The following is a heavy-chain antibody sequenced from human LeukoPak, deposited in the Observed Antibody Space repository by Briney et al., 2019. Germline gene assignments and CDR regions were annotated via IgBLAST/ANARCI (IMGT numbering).Heavy chain of an antibody. D-gene: IGHD2-15*01. Sequence: GGSLRLSCVVSGLTFSDSAMYWVRQTSGKGLEWVGRIRSRANSYATAYAASVKSRFTMSRDDSKNAAYLQMHSLKTEDTAIYYCTSQYVSGPDGFDIWGQGTMVTVSS. V-gene: IGHV3-73*01. J-gene: IGHJ3*02. CDR3: TSQYVSGPDGFDI. CDR1: GLTFSDSA. CDR2: IRSRANSYAT.